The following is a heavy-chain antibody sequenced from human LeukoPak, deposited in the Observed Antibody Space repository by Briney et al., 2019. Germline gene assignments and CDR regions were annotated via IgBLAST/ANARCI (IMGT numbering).Heavy chain of an antibody. CDR1: GYTFTSYY. CDR3: AMYSSGWYGWEDV. D-gene: IGHD6-19*01. V-gene: IGHV1-46*01. Sequence: EASVKVSCKASGYTFTSYYMHWVRQAPGQGLEWMGIINPSGGSTSHAQKFQGRVTMTRDTSTSTVYMELSSLRSEDTAVYYCAMYSSGWYGWEDVWGQGTTVTVSS. J-gene: IGHJ6*02. CDR2: INPSGGST.